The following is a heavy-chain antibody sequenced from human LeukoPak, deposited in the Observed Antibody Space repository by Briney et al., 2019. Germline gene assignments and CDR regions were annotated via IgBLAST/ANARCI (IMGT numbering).Heavy chain of an antibody. J-gene: IGHJ4*02. CDR3: ARAEYYYDRSGYYGRHFDY. V-gene: IGHV1-69*04. CDR1: GGTFSSYA. CDR2: IIPILGIA. D-gene: IGHD3-22*01. Sequence: SVKVSCKASGGTFSSYAISWVRQSPGQGLEWMGRIIPILGIANYTQKFQGRVTITADKSTSTAYMELSSLRSEDTAVYYCARAEYYYDRSGYYGRHFDYWGQGTLVTVSS.